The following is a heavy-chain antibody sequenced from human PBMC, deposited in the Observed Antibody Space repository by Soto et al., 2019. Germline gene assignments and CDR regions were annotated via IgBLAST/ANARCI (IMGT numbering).Heavy chain of an antibody. V-gene: IGHV3-48*02. CDR2: ISSDGASV. CDR3: TRDGR. CDR1: GFTFRTYA. J-gene: IGHJ4*02. Sequence: GASWRLSCAGSGFTFRTYALNWVRQTPGRGLEWIAYISSDGASVHYADSVNGRFTISRGNAKSSRYLQMRSLTDEDTAVYYYTRDGRWGQGSPV.